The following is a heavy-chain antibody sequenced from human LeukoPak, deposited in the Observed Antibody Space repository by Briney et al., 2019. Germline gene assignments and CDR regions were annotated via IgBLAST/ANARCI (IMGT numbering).Heavy chain of an antibody. Sequence: PGGSLRLSCAASGFTFDDYAMHWVRQAPGKGLEWVSGISWNSGSIGYADSVKGRFTISRDNAKNSLYLQMNSLRAEDTALYYCAKNPRRTYYDILTGHFDYWGQGTLVTVSS. CDR3: AKNPRRTYYDILTGHFDY. CDR1: GFTFDDYA. CDR2: ISWNSGSI. D-gene: IGHD3-9*01. V-gene: IGHV3-9*01. J-gene: IGHJ4*02.